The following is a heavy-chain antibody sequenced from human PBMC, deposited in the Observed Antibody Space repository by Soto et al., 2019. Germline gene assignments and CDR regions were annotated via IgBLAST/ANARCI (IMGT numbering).Heavy chain of an antibody. D-gene: IGHD2-8*01. CDR2: LYHSGTT. J-gene: IGHJ4*02. CDR3: ARDPGYCTNGVCPIFDF. Sequence: GTLSLTCTVSGDSIKNYFWSWVRQPPGKGLEWIGHLYHSGTTNYSPALKSRVTMSIDQSKNQFSLSLNSVTAADTAVYFCARDPGYCTNGVCPIFDFWGQGIPVTVSS. V-gene: IGHV4-59*01. CDR1: GDSIKNYF.